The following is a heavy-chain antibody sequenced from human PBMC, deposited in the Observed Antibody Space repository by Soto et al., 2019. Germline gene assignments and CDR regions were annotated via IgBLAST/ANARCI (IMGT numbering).Heavy chain of an antibody. CDR2: SNPEETTT. CDR3: TRDTFGARDY. V-gene: IGHV3-74*03. D-gene: IGHD2-15*01. CDR1: GFTFSTYW. Sequence: PGGSLRLSCAASGFTFSTYWMHWVRQAPGKGPVWVSRSNPEETTTTYADSVKGRFTISRDNAKNTLYLQMNSLRVEDTAVYFCTRDTFGARDYWGQGTLVTVSS. J-gene: IGHJ4*02.